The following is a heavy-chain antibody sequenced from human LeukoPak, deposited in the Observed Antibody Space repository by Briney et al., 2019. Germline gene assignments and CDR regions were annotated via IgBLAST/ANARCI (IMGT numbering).Heavy chain of an antibody. CDR2: ISYDGSNK. D-gene: IGHD6-19*01. Sequence: GRSLRLSCAASGSTFSSYAMHWVRQAPGKGLEWVAVISYDGSNKYYADSVKGRFTISRDNSKNTLYLQMNSLRAEDTAVYYCARGGEQWPKVFLDYWGQGTLVTVSS. CDR1: GSTFSSYA. CDR3: ARGGEQWPKVFLDY. J-gene: IGHJ4*02. V-gene: IGHV3-30*04.